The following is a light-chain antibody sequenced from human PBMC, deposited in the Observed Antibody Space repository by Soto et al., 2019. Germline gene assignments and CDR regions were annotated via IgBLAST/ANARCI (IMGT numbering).Light chain of an antibody. CDR3: QQSYSPPQP. Sequence: MCHSPSTLSASEEDRVTITCRASHSISNWLAWYQQKPGKAPKLLIYAASSLQSGVPSRFSGSGSGTDFTLTISSLQPEDFATYYCQQSYSPPQPFGQGTKVDIK. V-gene: IGKV1-39*01. CDR1: HSISNW. J-gene: IGKJ1*01. CDR2: AAS.